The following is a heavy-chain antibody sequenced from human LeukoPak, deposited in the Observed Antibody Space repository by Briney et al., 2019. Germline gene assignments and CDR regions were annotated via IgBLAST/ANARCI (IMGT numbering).Heavy chain of an antibody. J-gene: IGHJ3*02. CDR2: INHSGST. CDR3: ARGPLRPLHALDI. V-gene: IGHV4-34*01. D-gene: IGHD3-16*01. CDR1: GGSFSGYY. Sequence: SETLSLTCAVYGGSFSGYYWSWIRQPPGKGLEWIGEINHSGSTNYNPSLKSRVTISIDTSKNQFSLKLSSVTAADTAVYYCARGPLRPLHALDIWGHGTMVTVSS.